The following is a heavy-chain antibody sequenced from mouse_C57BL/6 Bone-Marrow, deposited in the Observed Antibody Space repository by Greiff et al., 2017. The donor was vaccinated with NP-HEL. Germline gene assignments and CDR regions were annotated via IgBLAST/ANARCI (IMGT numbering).Heavy chain of an antibody. Sequence: EVQGVESGGDLVKPGGSVKLSCEASGFTFTGYGMSWVHQTPDNRLEWIGTISSGGSCTYYQDKLKGRATITTDNATNTPYLQMSSLKTEDSAMYYCARDDGNTYYVYYWGQGTSLTVS. CDR1: GFTFTGYG. CDR2: ISSGGSCT. D-gene: IGHD2-3*01. V-gene: IGHV5-6*01. CDR3: ARDDGNTYYVYY. J-gene: IGHJ2*03.